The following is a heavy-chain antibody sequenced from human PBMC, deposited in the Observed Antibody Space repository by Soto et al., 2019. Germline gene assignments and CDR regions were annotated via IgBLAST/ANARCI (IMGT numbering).Heavy chain of an antibody. Sequence: EVQLVESGGGLVKPGGSLKLSCAPLGLTFGSFWMGWFRQAPGKGLGGVANIKQDGSEKYYVDSVKGRFTISRDNAKNSLYLQMNSLRAEDTAVYYCASRDITMVRGVYYYYGMDVWGQGTTVTVSS. D-gene: IGHD3-10*01. J-gene: IGHJ6*02. CDR2: IKQDGSEK. CDR3: ASRDITMVRGVYYYYGMDV. V-gene: IGHV3-7*05. CDR1: GLTFGSFW.